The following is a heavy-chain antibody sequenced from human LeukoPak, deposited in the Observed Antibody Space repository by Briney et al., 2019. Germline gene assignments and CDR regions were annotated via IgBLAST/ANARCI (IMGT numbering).Heavy chain of an antibody. Sequence: GGSLRLSCAGSGFTFNNYWMSWVRQAPGKGLEWVSSISSSSSYIYYADSVKGRFTISRDNAKNSLYLQMNSLRAEDTAVYYCARDSTLEGWLQYDYYYYYGMDVWGQGTTVTVSS. D-gene: IGHD5-24*01. V-gene: IGHV3-21*01. J-gene: IGHJ6*02. CDR3: ARDSTLEGWLQYDYYYYYGMDV. CDR1: GFTFNNYW. CDR2: ISSSSSYI.